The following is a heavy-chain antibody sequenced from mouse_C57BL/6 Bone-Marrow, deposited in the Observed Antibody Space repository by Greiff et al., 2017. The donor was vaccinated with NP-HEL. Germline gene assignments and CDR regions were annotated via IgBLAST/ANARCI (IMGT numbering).Heavy chain of an antibody. CDR1: GFTFSDYY. V-gene: IGHV5-16*01. CDR3: ARVGATFAY. Sequence: DVKLVESEGGLVQPGSSMKLSCTASGFTFSDYYMAWVRQVPEKGLEWVANINYDGSSTYYLDSLKSRFIISRDKAKNILYLQMSSLKSEDTATYYCARVGATFAYWGQGTLVTVSA. D-gene: IGHD3-1*01. J-gene: IGHJ3*01. CDR2: INYDGSST.